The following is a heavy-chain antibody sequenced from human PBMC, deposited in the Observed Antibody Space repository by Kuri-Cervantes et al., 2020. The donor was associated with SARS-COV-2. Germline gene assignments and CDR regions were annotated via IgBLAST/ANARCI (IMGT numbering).Heavy chain of an antibody. D-gene: IGHD2-2*01. V-gene: IGHV1-58*01. CDR3: ARDRHPRRRYCSSTSCYGDYYYYGMDV. J-gene: IGHJ6*02. Sequence: SVKVSCKASGFTFTSSAVQWVRQARGQRLEWIGWIVVGSGNTNYAQKFQERVTITRDMSTSTAYMELSSPRSEDTAVYYCARDRHPRRRYCSSTSCYGDYYYYGMDVWGQGTTVTVSS. CDR2: IVVGSGNT. CDR1: GFTFTSSA.